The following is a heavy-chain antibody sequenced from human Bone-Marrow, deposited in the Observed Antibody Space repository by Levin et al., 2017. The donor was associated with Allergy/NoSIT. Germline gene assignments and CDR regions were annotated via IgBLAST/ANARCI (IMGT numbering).Heavy chain of an antibody. CDR3: TRGRFVNQFDSSGPFDD. CDR2: IIPMFGST. V-gene: IGHV1-69*06. D-gene: IGHD6-19*01. Sequence: VASVKVSCKASGGTFTNKAVNWVRQAPGQGLEWMGGIIPMFGSTNYAESFQDRVTITADKSTPTAYMELKSLRTEDTAVYFCTRGRFVNQFDSSGPFDDWGQGTLVTVSS. J-gene: IGHJ4*02. CDR1: GGTFTNKA.